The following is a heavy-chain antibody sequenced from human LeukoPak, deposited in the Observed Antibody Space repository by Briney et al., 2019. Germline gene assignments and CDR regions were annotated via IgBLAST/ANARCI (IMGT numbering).Heavy chain of an antibody. CDR1: GFTFTSSA. CDR3: AADALGCSSTSCYPYDWYFDL. Sequence: SVKFSCKASGFTFTSSAVQWVRQARGQRLEWIGWIVVGSGNTNYAQKFQERVTITRDMSTSTAYMELSSLRSEDTAVYYCAADALGCSSTSCYPYDWYFDLWGCGTLVTVSS. CDR2: IVVGSGNT. D-gene: IGHD2-2*01. J-gene: IGHJ2*01. V-gene: IGHV1-58*01.